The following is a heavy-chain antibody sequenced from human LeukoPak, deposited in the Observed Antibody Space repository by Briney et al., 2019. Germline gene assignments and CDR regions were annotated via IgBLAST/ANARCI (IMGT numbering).Heavy chain of an antibody. V-gene: IGHV3-33*01. D-gene: IGHD4-17*01. Sequence: PGRSLRLSCAASGFTFSSYGMHWVRQAPGKGLEWVAVIWYDGSNKYYADSVKGRFTISRDNSKNTLYPQMNSLRAEDTAVYYCARNYGDYQAFDYWGQGTLVTVSS. J-gene: IGHJ4*02. CDR1: GFTFSSYG. CDR2: IWYDGSNK. CDR3: ARNYGDYQAFDY.